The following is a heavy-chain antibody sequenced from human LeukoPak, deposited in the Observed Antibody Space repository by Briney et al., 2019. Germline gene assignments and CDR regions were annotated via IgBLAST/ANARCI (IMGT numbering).Heavy chain of an antibody. J-gene: IGHJ6*03. CDR1: GYTFTGYY. CDR3: ARHNSGYGYYYYYMDV. CDR2: INPNSGGT. V-gene: IGHV1-2*02. Sequence: ASVKVSCKASGYTFTGYYMHWVRQAPGQGLEWMGWINPNSGGTNYAQKFQGRVTMTRDTSISTAYMELSRLRSDDTAVYYCARHNSGYGYYYYYMDVWGKGTTVTVSS. D-gene: IGHD5-12*01.